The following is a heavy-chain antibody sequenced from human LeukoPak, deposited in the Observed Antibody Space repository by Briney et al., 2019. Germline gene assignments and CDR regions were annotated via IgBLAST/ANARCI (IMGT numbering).Heavy chain of an antibody. J-gene: IGHJ6*03. V-gene: IGHV3-21*01. CDR2: ISTSSSYI. Sequence: GGSLRLSYAASGFIFSSYAMSWVRQAPGKGLEWVSSISTSSSYIYYADSVKGRFTISRHNAKNSLYLQMNSLRAEDTAVYFCVRDQWLAYNYYMDVWGKGTTVTVSS. CDR3: VRDQWLAYNYYMDV. D-gene: IGHD6-19*01. CDR1: GFIFSSYA.